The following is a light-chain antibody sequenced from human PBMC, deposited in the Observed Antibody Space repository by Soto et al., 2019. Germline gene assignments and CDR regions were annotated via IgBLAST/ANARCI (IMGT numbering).Light chain of an antibody. CDR3: QKYNSAPNT. V-gene: IGKV1-27*01. CDR1: QDISND. Sequence: DIQMTQSPSSLSASVGDRVTITCRASQDISNDLAWYQQKPGKVPKLLIYAASTLQTGVQSRFSGSGSGTVFTLTISSLQPEYVATYYCQKYNSAPNTFGRGTRLEIK. CDR2: AAS. J-gene: IGKJ2*01.